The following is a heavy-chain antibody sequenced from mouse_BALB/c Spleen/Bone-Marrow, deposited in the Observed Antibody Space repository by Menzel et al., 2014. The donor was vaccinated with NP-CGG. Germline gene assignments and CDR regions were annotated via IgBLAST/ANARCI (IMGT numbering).Heavy chain of an antibody. J-gene: IGHJ4*01. D-gene: IGHD4-1*01. Sequence: VQLQQPGAELVKPGASVKLSCTASGFNIKDAYVHWVRQRPEQGLEWIGRIAPANGNTEYDPKFQGKATITADTSSNTAYLQLSSLTSEDTAVYYCARWEYYAMDYWGQGTSVTVSS. CDR1: GFNIKDAY. CDR2: IAPANGNT. V-gene: IGHV14-3*02. CDR3: ARWEYYAMDY.